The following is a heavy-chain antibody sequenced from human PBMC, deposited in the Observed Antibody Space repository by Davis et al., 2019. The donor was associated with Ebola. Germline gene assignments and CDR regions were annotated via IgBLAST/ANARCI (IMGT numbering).Heavy chain of an antibody. V-gene: IGHV1-69*04. CDR1: GGTFSSYA. CDR2: IIPILGIA. CDR3: ARDNRQLDYYYYGMDV. J-gene: IGHJ6*02. Sequence: SVTVSCKASGGTFSSYAISWVRQAPGQGLEWMGRIIPILGIANYAQKFQGRVTITADKSTSTAYMELSSLRSEDTAVYYCARDNRQLDYYYYGMDVWGQGTTVTVSS. D-gene: IGHD6-6*01.